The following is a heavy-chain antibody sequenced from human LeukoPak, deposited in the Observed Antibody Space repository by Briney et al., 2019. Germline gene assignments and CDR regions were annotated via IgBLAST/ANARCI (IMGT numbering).Heavy chain of an antibody. Sequence: GGSLRLSCEVSGFTFSSYNMNWVRQAPGKGLEWVSSISSSSSYIYYADSMTGRFTISRDNAKNSLYLQMNSLRAEDTAMYFCARRATSERGHSYGLDYWGQGILVTVSS. CDR2: ISSSSSYI. CDR3: ARRATSERGHSYGLDY. V-gene: IGHV3-21*01. J-gene: IGHJ4*02. D-gene: IGHD5-18*01. CDR1: GFTFSSYN.